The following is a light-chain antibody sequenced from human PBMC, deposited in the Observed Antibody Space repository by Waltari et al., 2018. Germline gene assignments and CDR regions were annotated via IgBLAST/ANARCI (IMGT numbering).Light chain of an antibody. V-gene: IGKV3-15*01. CDR1: QSVSRN. CDR3: HQYNNWRPWT. J-gene: IGKJ1*01. CDR2: DAS. Sequence: ETVMTQSPATLFVSPGERATLSCRASQSVSRNLAWYQQKPGQAPRLLIYDASTRATGIPARFSGSGSDIEFTLPISSLQSEDSAVYYCHQYNNWRPWTFGQGTKVEIK.